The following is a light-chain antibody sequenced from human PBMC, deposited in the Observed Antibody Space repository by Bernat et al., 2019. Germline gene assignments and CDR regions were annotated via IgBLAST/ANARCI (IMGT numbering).Light chain of an antibody. CDR3: SAWDSSITACV. CDR1: SNNVGNEG. CDR2: RNN. V-gene: IGLV10-54*01. Sequence: QAGLTQPPSVSKGLRQTATLTCTGNSNNVGNEGATWLQQHQGHPPKLLSYRNNNRPSGISERLSASRSGNTASLTITGLQPEDEAEYYCSAWDSSITACVYGGGPQLTV. J-gene: IGLJ3*02.